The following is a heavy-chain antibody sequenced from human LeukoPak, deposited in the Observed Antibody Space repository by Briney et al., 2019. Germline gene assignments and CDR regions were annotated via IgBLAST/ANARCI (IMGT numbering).Heavy chain of an antibody. CDR3: ARGNWNDVVGYYFDY. CDR2: IYYSGST. D-gene: IGHD1-1*01. Sequence: PSETLSLTCAVSGGSISSNSYYWGWIRQPPGKGLEWIGSIYYSGSTYYNPSLKSRVTISVDTSKNHFSLKLSSVTAADTAVYYCARGNWNDVVGYYFDYWGQGTLVTVSS. CDR1: GGSISSNSYY. V-gene: IGHV4-39*02. J-gene: IGHJ4*02.